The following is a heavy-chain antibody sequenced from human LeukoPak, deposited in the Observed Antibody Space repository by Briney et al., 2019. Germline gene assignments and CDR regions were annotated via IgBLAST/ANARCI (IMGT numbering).Heavy chain of an antibody. V-gene: IGHV3-23*01. CDR2: ISGGGGST. Sequence: GGSLRLSCAASGFTFSSYAMSWVRQAPGKGLEWVSAISGGGGSTYYADSVKGRFTISRDNSKNTLYLQMNSLRAEDTAVYYCAKGGDMITFGGVIVSGAFDIWGQGPMVTVSS. D-gene: IGHD3-16*02. J-gene: IGHJ3*02. CDR1: GFTFSSYA. CDR3: AKGGDMITFGGVIVSGAFDI.